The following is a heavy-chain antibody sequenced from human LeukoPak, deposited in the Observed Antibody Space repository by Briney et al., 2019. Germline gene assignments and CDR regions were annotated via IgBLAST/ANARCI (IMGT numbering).Heavy chain of an antibody. CDR3: ARVTTGGYYNC. D-gene: IGHD3-22*01. V-gene: IGHV4-61*02. J-gene: IGHJ4*02. CDR2: IYTSGST. Sequence: SETLSLTCTVSGGSISRGSYYWSWLRQPAGTGLEWIGRIYTSGSTNYNPSLKSRVTISVDTSKNQFSLKLSSVTAADTAVYYCARVTTGGYYNCWGQGTLVTVSS. CDR1: GGSISRGSYY.